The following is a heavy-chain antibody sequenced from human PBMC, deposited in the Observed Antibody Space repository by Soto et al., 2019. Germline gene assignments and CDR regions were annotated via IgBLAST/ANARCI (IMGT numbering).Heavy chain of an antibody. CDR3: ARDSLYGSGEDDAFDI. V-gene: IGHV1-18*01. J-gene: IGHJ3*02. Sequence: ASVKVSCKASGYTFTSYGISWVRQAPGQGLEWMGWISAYNGNTNYAQKLQGRVTMTTDTSTSTAYMELRSLRSDDTAVYYCARDSLYGSGEDDAFDIWGQGTMVTVSS. D-gene: IGHD3-10*01. CDR2: ISAYNGNT. CDR1: GYTFTSYG.